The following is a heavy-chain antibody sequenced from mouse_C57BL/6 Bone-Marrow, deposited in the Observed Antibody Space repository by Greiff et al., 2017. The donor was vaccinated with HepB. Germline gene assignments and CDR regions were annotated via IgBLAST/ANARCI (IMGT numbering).Heavy chain of an antibody. CDR1: GFSLTSYA. V-gene: IGHV2-9-1*01. CDR3: ARNVGGDYDYFDY. Sequence: VKLQESGPGLVAPSQSLSITCTVSGFSLTSYAISWVRQPPGKGLEWLGVIWTGGGTNYNSALNSRLSISKDNSKSQVFLKMNSLQTDDTARYYCARNVGGDYDYFDYWGQGTTLTVSS. CDR2: IWTGGGT. D-gene: IGHD2-4*01. J-gene: IGHJ2*01.